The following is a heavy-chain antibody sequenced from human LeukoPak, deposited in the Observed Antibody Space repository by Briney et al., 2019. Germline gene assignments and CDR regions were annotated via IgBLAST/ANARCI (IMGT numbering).Heavy chain of an antibody. CDR3: VRRAGYLDL. Sequence: PSETLSLTCTVSGASINSYYWSWIRQPAGRGLEWIGRIYTTGRTYYNPSLKSRVTMSLDTSNNQFSLKLTSVTAADTAVYYCVRRAGYLDLWGQGTQVTVSS. CDR2: IYTTGRT. J-gene: IGHJ5*02. CDR1: GASINSYY. V-gene: IGHV4-4*07. D-gene: IGHD5-18*01.